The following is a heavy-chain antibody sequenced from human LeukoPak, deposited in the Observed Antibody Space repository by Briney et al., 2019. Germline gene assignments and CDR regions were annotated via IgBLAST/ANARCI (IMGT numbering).Heavy chain of an antibody. CDR3: AKTHYYGSGSSSQYYFDY. Sequence: GGSLRLSCAASGFTFSNYGMHWVRQAPGKGLEWVAVISYDGSNKYYADSVKGRFTISRDNSKNTLYLQMNSLRAEDTAVYYGAKTHYYGSGSSSQYYFDYWGQGTLVTVSS. D-gene: IGHD3-10*01. CDR1: GFTFSNYG. CDR2: ISYDGSNK. V-gene: IGHV3-30*18. J-gene: IGHJ4*02.